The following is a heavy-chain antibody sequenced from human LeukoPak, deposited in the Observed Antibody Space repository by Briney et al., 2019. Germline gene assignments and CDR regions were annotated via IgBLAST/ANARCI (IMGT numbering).Heavy chain of an antibody. CDR3: ASDSGHAFYF. J-gene: IGHJ3*01. Sequence: GGSLRLSCATSGFTSSTAWMHWVRQAPGKGLVWVSRIYSDGSDKTYADSVRGRFTISRDNAKNTVYLQMNSLRAEDSAVYYCASDSGHAFYFWGQGTMVTVSS. CDR2: IYSDGSDK. V-gene: IGHV3-74*01. D-gene: IGHD3-10*01. CDR1: GFTSSTAW.